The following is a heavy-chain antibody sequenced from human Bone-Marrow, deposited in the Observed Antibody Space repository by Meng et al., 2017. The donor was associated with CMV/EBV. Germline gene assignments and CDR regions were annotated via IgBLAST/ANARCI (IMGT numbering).Heavy chain of an antibody. Sequence: GESLKLSCAASGFTFSSYSMNWVRQAPGKGLEWVSSISSSSNYIYYADSVKGRFTISRDTAKNSLYLQMNSLRAEDTAVYYCARDYGSGSYGYYYGVDVWGQGTTVTVSS. CDR1: GFTFSSYS. J-gene: IGHJ6*02. CDR2: ISSSSNYI. V-gene: IGHV3-21*01. D-gene: IGHD3-10*01. CDR3: ARDYGSGSYGYYYGVDV.